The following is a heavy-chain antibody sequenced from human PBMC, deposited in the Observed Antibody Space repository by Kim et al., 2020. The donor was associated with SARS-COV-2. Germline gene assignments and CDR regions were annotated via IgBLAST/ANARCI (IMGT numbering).Heavy chain of an antibody. CDR2: ISGGGYTT. CDR3: SVGRTLEGYLAHDH. V-gene: IGHV3-23*01. CDR1: GFTFSSCA. Sequence: GGSLRLSCAASGFTFSSCAMSWVRQAPGRGLEWVSAISGGGYTTHYADSVKGRFTVSRDNSQNTLYLQMSSLRVEDTAIYFCSVGRTLEGYLAHDHWGQGTLVTVSS. D-gene: IGHD2-15*01. J-gene: IGHJ4*02.